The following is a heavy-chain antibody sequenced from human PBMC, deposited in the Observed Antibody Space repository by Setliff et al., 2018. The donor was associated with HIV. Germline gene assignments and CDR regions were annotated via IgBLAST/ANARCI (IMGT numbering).Heavy chain of an antibody. Sequence: ASVKVSCKASGYTLTTYGISWVRQAPGQGLQWMGWLNTETGNSMYAQGFTGRFVFSLDTPVSTAFLQINSLKAEDTAMYYCARVGSYWTTFDYWGQGALVTVSS. V-gene: IGHV7-4-1*02. CDR1: GYTLTTYG. D-gene: IGHD1-26*01. CDR2: LNTETGNS. CDR3: ARVGSYWTTFDY. J-gene: IGHJ4*02.